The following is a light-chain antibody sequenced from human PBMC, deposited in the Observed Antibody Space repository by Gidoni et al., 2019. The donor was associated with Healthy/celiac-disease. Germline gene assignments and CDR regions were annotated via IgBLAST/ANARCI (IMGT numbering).Light chain of an antibody. V-gene: IGKV4-1*01. CDR3: QQYYSTPPS. J-gene: IGKJ1*01. CDR1: QSVLYSSNNKNY. CDR2: WAS. Sequence: IVMTQSPDSLAVSLGERATINCKSSQSVLYSSNNKNYLAWYQQKPGQPPKRLIYWASTRESGVPDRFSGSGSGTDFTLTISSLQAEDVAVYYCQQYYSTPPSFGQGTKVEIK.